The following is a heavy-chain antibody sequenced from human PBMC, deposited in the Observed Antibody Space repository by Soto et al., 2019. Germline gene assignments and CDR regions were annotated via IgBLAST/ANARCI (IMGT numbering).Heavy chain of an antibody. J-gene: IGHJ5*02. CDR1: GFTFSSYS. CDR3: ASLDIVVVPAANGYNWFDP. Sequence: PGGSLRLSCAASGFTFSSYSMNWVRQAPGKGLEWVSYISSSSSTIYYADSVKGRFTISRDNAKNSLYLQMNSLRAEDTAVYYCASLDIVVVPAANGYNWFDPWGQGTLVTVSS. V-gene: IGHV3-48*01. D-gene: IGHD2-2*03. CDR2: ISSSSSTI.